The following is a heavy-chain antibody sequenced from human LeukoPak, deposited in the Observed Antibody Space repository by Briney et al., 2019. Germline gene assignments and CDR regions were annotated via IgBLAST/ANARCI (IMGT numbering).Heavy chain of an antibody. J-gene: IGHJ5*02. V-gene: IGHV4-30-2*01. Sequence: SETLSLTCAVSGGSISSGGYSWSWIRPPPGKGLEWIGYIYHSGSTYYNPSLKSRVTISVDRSKNQFSLKLSSVTAADAAVYYCARVVRRGHNWFDPWGQGTLVTVSS. CDR3: ARVVRRGHNWFDP. CDR2: IYHSGST. D-gene: IGHD3-10*01. CDR1: GGSISSGGYS.